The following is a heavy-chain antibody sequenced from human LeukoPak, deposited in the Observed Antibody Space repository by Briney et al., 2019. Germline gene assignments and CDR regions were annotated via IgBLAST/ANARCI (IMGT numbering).Heavy chain of an antibody. CDR1: GGSISTGGYY. CDR3: AGGLVYDYHYFDS. Sequence: PSETLSLTCTVSGGSISTGGYYWSWIRQHPGKGLEWIGNIYYSGSTNYNPSLKTRVTISVDTSKSQLSLKLSSVTAADTAVYYCAGGLVYDYHYFDSWGQGTLVTVSS. CDR2: IYYSGST. V-gene: IGHV4-61*08. J-gene: IGHJ4*02. D-gene: IGHD5/OR15-5a*01.